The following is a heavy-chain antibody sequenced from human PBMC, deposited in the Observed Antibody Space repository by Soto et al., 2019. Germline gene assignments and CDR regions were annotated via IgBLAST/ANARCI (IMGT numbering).Heavy chain of an antibody. V-gene: IGHV1-18*04. D-gene: IGHD2-8*02. CDR1: GYTFDTYG. CDR3: ARKGCTGDWYLFDY. J-gene: IGHJ4*02. Sequence: QVQLVQSGAEVKKPGASVKVSCKPSGYTFDTYGINWVRQAPGQGLEWMGWINTNNGNTYYAQKFQGRVTMTRDTSTTTVYMELRSLLSDDTAVYYCARKGCTGDWYLFDYWGQGTLVTVSS. CDR2: INTNNGNT.